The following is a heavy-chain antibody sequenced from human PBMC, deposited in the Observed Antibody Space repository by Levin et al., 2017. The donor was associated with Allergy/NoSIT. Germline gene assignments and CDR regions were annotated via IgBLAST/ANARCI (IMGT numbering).Heavy chain of an antibody. D-gene: IGHD1-14*01. V-gene: IGHV3-30*04. J-gene: IGHJ4*02. CDR2: ISYDGSNK. CDR3: ARGKRNPRDHQDY. Sequence: PGESLKISCAASGFTFSSYAMHWVRQAPGKGLEWVAVISYDGSNKYYADSVKGRFTISRDNSKNTLYLQMNSLRAEDTAVYYCARGKRNPRDHQDYWGQGTLVTVSS. CDR1: GFTFSSYA.